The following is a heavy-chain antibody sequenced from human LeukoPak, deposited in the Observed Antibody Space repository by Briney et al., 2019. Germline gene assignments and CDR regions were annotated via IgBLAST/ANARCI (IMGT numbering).Heavy chain of an antibody. CDR1: GLTDSSNY. Sequence: GVSLRLSCAPSGLTDSSNYMSWVRQAPGKGLVWVSVIYSGGSTYYADSVKGRFTISRDNSKNTLHLQMNSLRAEDTAVYYCARVFWPRMDVWGQGTTVTVSS. CDR3: ARVFWPRMDV. D-gene: IGHD3-3*01. J-gene: IGHJ6*02. V-gene: IGHV3-53*01. CDR2: IYSGGST.